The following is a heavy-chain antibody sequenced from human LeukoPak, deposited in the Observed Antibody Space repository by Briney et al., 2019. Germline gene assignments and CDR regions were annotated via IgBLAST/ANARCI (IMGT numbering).Heavy chain of an antibody. Sequence: SVKVSCKASGGTFSSYAISWVRQAHGQGLEWMGGIIPIFGTANYAQKFQGRVTITADESTSTAYMELSSLRSEDTAVYYCARGGRDGYKLEFDYWGQGTLVTVSS. J-gene: IGHJ4*02. CDR3: ARGGRDGYKLEFDY. D-gene: IGHD5-24*01. CDR1: GGTFSSYA. V-gene: IGHV1-69*13. CDR2: IIPIFGTA.